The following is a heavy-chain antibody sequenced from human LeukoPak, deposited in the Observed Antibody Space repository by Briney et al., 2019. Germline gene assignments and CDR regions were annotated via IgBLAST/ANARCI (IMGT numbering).Heavy chain of an antibody. Sequence: SETLSLTCAVSGVSFNDYYWSWVRQSPGKGLEWIGEINHSGYTNDSPSLKSRVTISIDTSRKQFSLNLRSVTVADTAVYYCTRMTTGHDYWGQGTQVTVSS. CDR1: GVSFNDYY. CDR2: INHSGYT. V-gene: IGHV4-34*01. CDR3: TRMTTGHDY. J-gene: IGHJ4*02. D-gene: IGHD1-14*01.